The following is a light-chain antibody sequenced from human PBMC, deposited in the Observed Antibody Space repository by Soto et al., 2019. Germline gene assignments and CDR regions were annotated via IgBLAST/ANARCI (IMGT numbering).Light chain of an antibody. Sequence: QSVLTQPASVSGSPGQSITISCTGTSSDVGGYKYVSWYQQHPDKAPKLIIYDVTNRPSGISNRFSGSKSGNTASLTIFGLQAEDEADYYCSSYTSSSSYVFGTGTKVTVL. CDR1: SSDVGGYKY. CDR2: DVT. J-gene: IGLJ1*01. V-gene: IGLV2-14*01. CDR3: SSYTSSSSYV.